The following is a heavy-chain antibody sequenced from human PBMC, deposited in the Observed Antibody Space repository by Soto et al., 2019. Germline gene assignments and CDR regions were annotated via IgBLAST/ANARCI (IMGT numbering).Heavy chain of an antibody. CDR3: AKALYYYDSSGYSYYYGMDV. J-gene: IGHJ6*02. Sequence: EVQLVESGGGLVQPGRSLRLSCAASGFTFDDYAMHWVRQAPGKGLEWVSGISWNRGSIGYADSVKGRFTISRDNAKNSLYLQMNSLRAEDTALYYCAKALYYYDSSGYSYYYGMDVWGQGTTVTVSS. CDR1: GFTFDDYA. D-gene: IGHD3-22*01. V-gene: IGHV3-9*01. CDR2: ISWNRGSI.